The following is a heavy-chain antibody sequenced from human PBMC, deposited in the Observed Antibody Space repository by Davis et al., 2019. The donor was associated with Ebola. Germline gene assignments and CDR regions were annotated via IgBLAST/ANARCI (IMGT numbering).Heavy chain of an antibody. D-gene: IGHD6-19*01. J-gene: IGHJ4*02. Sequence: PSETLSLTCTVSGGSISSSSYYWGWIRQPPGKGLEWIGSIYYSGSTYYNPSLKSRVTISVDTSKNQFSLKLSSVTAADTAVYYCARHPLSSGWYFDYWGQGTLVTVSS. CDR2: IYYSGST. CDR3: ARHPLSSGWYFDY. V-gene: IGHV4-39*01. CDR1: GGSISSSSYY.